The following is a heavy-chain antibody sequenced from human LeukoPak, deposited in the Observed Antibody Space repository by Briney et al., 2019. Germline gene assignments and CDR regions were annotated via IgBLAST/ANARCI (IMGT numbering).Heavy chain of an antibody. CDR2: IIPTTGLA. CDR1: GGTFSNLA. CDR3: ARAPPRLDGYILYY. J-gene: IGHJ4*02. Sequence: SVKVSCKASGGTFSNLAISWVRQAPGQGLEWMGRIIPTTGLANYAQNFQGRVTITADKSTSTAYMELSSLGSEDTAVYYCARAPPRLDGYILYYWGQGTLVTVSS. V-gene: IGHV1-69*04. D-gene: IGHD5-24*01.